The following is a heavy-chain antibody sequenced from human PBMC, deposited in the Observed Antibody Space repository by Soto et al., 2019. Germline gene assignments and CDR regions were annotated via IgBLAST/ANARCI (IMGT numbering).Heavy chain of an antibody. CDR3: AREVTAMVGVVDY. J-gene: IGHJ4*02. CDR1: GYTFASYD. Sequence: QVQLVQSGAEVKKPGASVKVSCKASGYTFASYDSHLVRQSTGQGREWMGWMNPNSGNTGYAQKFQGRVTRTSHTSISTAYMELRSLRAEDTAVYYCAREVTAMVGVVDYWGQGNLVTGSS. D-gene: IGHD5-18*01. CDR2: MNPNSGNT. V-gene: IGHV1-8*01.